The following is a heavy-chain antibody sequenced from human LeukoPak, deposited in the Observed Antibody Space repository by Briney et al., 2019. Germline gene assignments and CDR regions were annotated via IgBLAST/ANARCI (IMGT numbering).Heavy chain of an antibody. CDR1: GFTFSSYG. CDR3: AKRRHDYGDYYYMDV. J-gene: IGHJ6*03. CDR2: ISSSGGKT. Sequence: PGGSLRLSCAASGFTFSSYGMSWVRQAPGKGLEWVSTISSSGGKTYYADSVKGRFTISRDYSENTLYLQMNSLRADDTAVYYCAKRRHDYGDYYYMDVWGKGTTVTVSS. D-gene: IGHD4-17*01. V-gene: IGHV3-23*01.